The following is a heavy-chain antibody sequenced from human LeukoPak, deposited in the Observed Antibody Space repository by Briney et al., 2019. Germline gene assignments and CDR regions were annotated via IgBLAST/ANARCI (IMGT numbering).Heavy chain of an antibody. J-gene: IGHJ4*02. V-gene: IGHV3-21*01. Sequence: GGSLRLSCAASGFTFSSYSMNWVRQAPGKGLEWVSSISSSSSYIYYADSVKGRFTISRDNAKNSLYLQMNSLRAEDTAVYYCARGPTYHYDSSGYPFDYWGQGTLVTVSS. CDR1: GFTFSSYS. CDR2: ISSSSSYI. CDR3: ARGPTYHYDSSGYPFDY. D-gene: IGHD3-22*01.